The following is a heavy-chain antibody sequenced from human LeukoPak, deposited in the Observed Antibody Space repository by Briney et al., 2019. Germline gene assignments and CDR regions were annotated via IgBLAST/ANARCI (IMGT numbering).Heavy chain of an antibody. CDR2: ISSSGSTI. Sequence: GGSLRLSCAASGFTFSSYEMNWVRQAPGKGLEWVSYISSSGSTIYYADSVKGRFAISRDNAKNSLYLQMNSLRAEDTAVYYCAELGITMIGGVWGEGTTVTISS. CDR1: GFTFSSYE. CDR3: AELGITMIGGV. V-gene: IGHV3-48*03. D-gene: IGHD3-10*02. J-gene: IGHJ6*04.